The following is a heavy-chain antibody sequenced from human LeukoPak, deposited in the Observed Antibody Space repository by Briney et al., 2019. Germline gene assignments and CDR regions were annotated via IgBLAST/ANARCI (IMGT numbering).Heavy chain of an antibody. D-gene: IGHD2-2*01. J-gene: IGHJ4*02. CDR2: INPSDSDT. V-gene: IGHV5-51*01. CDR3: SRTSTYAEFDY. Sequence: GESLQISCKGSGYSFTTYYIGWVRPMPGKGLEWMGIINPSDSDTRYSPSFQGQVTISADNSISTAYLQWSSLKASDTAMYYYSRTSTYAEFDYWGQGSLVTVSS. CDR1: GYSFTTYY.